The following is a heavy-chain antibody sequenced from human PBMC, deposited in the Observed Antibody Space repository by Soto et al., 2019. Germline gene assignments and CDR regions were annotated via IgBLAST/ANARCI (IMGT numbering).Heavy chain of an antibody. Sequence: QVQLQESGPGLVKPSQTLSLTCTVSGGSISSGGYYWSWIRQHPGKGLEWIGYIYYSGSTYYNPSLKSRVTISVDTSKNQFSLKLSSVTAADTAVYYCARFTPTYSSSWYGIRNWFDPWGQGTLVTVSS. V-gene: IGHV4-31*03. CDR1: GGSISSGGYY. CDR2: IYYSGST. CDR3: ARFTPTYSSSWYGIRNWFDP. D-gene: IGHD6-13*01. J-gene: IGHJ5*02.